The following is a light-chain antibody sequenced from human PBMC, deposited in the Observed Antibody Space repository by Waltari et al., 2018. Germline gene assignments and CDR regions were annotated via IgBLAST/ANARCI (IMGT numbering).Light chain of an antibody. J-gene: IGKJ2*01. CDR3: QQYGNSPYT. V-gene: IGKV3-20*01. CDR1: QSLKNNF. CDR2: ATS. Sequence: EIVLTQSPGTPSLSTGERAPLSCRASQSLKNNFLDWYQQKPGQAPGILIYATSRRATGIPDRFSGSGSGTDFALTISRLEAEDSALYFCQQYGNSPYTFGQGTNLKIK.